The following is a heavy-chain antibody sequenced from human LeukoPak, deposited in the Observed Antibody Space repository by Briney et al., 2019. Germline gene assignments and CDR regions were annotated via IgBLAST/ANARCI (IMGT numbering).Heavy chain of an antibody. D-gene: IGHD5-18*01. Sequence: PGGSLRLSCAASGFTFSSYSMNCVRQAPGKGLEWVSSISSSSSYIYYADSVKGRFTISRDNAKNSLYLQMNSLRAEDTAVYYCASDGYSYGSYYYGMDVWGQGTTVTVSS. V-gene: IGHV3-21*04. CDR2: ISSSSSYI. CDR3: ASDGYSYGSYYYGMDV. J-gene: IGHJ6*02. CDR1: GFTFSSYS.